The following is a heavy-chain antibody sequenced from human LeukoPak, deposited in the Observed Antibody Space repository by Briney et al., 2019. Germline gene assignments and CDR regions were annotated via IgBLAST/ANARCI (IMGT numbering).Heavy chain of an antibody. D-gene: IGHD3-3*01. V-gene: IGHV1-69*05. CDR1: GGTFSSYA. J-gene: IGHJ6*03. CDR2: IIPIFGTA. Sequence: ASVKVSCKASGGTFSSYAISWVRQAPGQGLEWMGGIIPIFGTANYAQKFQGRVTITTDESTSTAYMELSSLRSEDTAVYYCARVRAQNYDFWSGYYVAPFGRLRHAPYYYYMDVWGKGTTVTVSS. CDR3: ARVRAQNYDFWSGYYVAPFGRLRHAPYYYYMDV.